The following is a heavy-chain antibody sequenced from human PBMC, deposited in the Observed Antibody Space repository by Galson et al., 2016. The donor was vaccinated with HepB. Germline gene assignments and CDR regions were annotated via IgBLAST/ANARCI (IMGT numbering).Heavy chain of an antibody. V-gene: IGHV3-21*05. CDR3: ARDVGSLARFSGMDL. J-gene: IGHJ6*02. CDR1: SFTFSSFS. D-gene: IGHD1-26*01. Sequence: SLRLSCAASSFTFSSFSMNWVRQAPGKGLEWVSYISETSSHIYYADSVRGRFTISRDNAKNSLFLQLNTLRAEDTAIYYWARDVGSLARFSGMDLWGQGTTVTVSS. CDR2: ISETSSHI.